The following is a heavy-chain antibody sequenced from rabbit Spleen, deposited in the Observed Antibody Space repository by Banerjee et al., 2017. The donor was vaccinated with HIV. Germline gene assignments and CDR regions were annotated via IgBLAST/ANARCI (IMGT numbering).Heavy chain of an antibody. D-gene: IGHD2-1*01. CDR3: ARTYGGYDSFDP. CDR1: GFDFSSHY. Sequence: QEQLEESGGDLVQPGGSLKLSCKASGFDFSSHYMCWVRQAPGKGLEWVACIYGGSTGNTWYANWAKGRLTISKSTSLNTVDLKMTSLTAADTATYFCARTYGGYDSFDPWGPGTLVTVS. J-gene: IGHJ2*01. V-gene: IGHV1S43*01. CDR2: IYGGSTGNT.